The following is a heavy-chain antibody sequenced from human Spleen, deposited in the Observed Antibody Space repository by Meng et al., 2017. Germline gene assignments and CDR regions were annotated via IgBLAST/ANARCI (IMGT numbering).Heavy chain of an antibody. CDR2: INTDGSTT. D-gene: IGHD2/OR15-2a*01. CDR1: GFTFSGHW. V-gene: IGHV3-74*01. CDR3: ARDGNMSTDY. Sequence: VPLWASGGGVVPPGRSLRLSCAASGFTFSGHWMHWVRQAPGKGLVWVSRINTDGSTTTYADSVKGRFTISRDNSKNTLYLQMNSLRAEDTAVYYCARDGNMSTDYWGQGTLVTVSS. J-gene: IGHJ4*02.